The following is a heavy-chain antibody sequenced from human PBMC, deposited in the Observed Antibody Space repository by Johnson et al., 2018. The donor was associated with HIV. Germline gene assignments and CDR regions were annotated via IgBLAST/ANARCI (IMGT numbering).Heavy chain of an antibody. CDR2: ISYDGSNK. J-gene: IGHJ3*02. V-gene: IGHV3-30*04. Sequence: VQLVESGGGVVQPGGSLRLSCAASGFTFSTYAIHWVRQAPGKGLEWVAVISYDGSNKYYADSVKGRFTISRDNSKNTLYLQMNSLRAEDTAVYYCAKEQSVVVIGIGAFDIWGQGTMVTVSS. CDR1: GFTFSTYA. CDR3: AKEQSVVVIGIGAFDI. D-gene: IGHD2-15*01.